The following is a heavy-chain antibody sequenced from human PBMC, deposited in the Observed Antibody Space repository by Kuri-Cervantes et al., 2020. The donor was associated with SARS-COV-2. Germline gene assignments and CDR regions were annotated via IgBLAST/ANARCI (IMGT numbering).Heavy chain of an antibody. J-gene: IGHJ4*02. Sequence: GGSLRLSCAASGFTSSNYGMNWVRQAPGKGLEWLSFISSSGHRADYADSVSGRFTISRDNSKNTLYLQMNSLRAEDTAVYYCARAYCGGDCEFDYWGQGTLVTVSS. V-gene: IGHV3-23*01. CDR2: ISSSGHRA. D-gene: IGHD2-21*02. CDR3: ARAYCGGDCEFDY. CDR1: GFTSSNYG.